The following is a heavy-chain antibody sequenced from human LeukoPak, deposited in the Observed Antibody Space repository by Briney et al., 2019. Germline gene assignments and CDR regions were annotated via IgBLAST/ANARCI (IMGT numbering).Heavy chain of an antibody. V-gene: IGHV4-39*07. Sequence: SETLSLTCTVSVGSISSSSYYWGWIRQPPGKGLGWIGSIYYSGSTNYNPSLKSRVTISVDTSKNQFSLKLSSVTAADTAVYYCARVRYSSSWYPPYYYYMDVWGKGTTVTVSS. D-gene: IGHD6-13*01. CDR3: ARVRYSSSWYPPYYYYMDV. J-gene: IGHJ6*03. CDR2: IYYSGST. CDR1: VGSISSSSYY.